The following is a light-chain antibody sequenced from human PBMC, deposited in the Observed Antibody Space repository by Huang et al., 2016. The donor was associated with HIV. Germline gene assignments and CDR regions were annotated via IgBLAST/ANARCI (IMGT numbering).Light chain of an antibody. CDR3: HQYYSDSDT. J-gene: IGKJ5*01. Sequence: DIEMTQSPFSLSASVGDRVTITCRASQGISNSLAWYQQKLGQAPRLLLFAASRLEDGVPARFSGGGSGTDYTLAISSLQPEDFATYYCHQYYSDSDTFGQGTRLEIK. V-gene: IGKV1-NL1*01. CDR2: AAS. CDR1: QGISNS.